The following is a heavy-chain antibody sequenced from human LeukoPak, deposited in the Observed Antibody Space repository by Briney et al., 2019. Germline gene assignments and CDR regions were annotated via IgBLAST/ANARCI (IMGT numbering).Heavy chain of an antibody. D-gene: IGHD2-21*02. CDR1: GGSISSGDYY. J-gene: IGHJ4*02. V-gene: IGHV4-30-4*01. Sequence: PSETLSLTCTVSGGSISSGDYYWSWIRQPPGKGLEWIGYTYYSGSTYYNPSLKSRVTISVDTSKNQFSLKLSSVTAADTAVYYCAAVVVSGTPYFDYWGQGTLVTVSS. CDR2: TYYSGST. CDR3: AAVVVSGTPYFDY.